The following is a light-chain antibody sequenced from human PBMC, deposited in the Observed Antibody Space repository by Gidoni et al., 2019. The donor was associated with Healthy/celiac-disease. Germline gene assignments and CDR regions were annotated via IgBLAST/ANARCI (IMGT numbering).Light chain of an antibody. V-gene: IGKV1-39*01. Sequence: DIQMTQSPASLSASVGDRVTITCRASKSMSSYLNWYHQKPGKAPKLLIYAASSLQRGVPSRFSVSGSGTAFTLPISSLQPAAFVTSYCQQRYSTPIFTFGPGTKVDIK. J-gene: IGKJ3*01. CDR2: AAS. CDR1: KSMSSY. CDR3: QQRYSTPIFT.